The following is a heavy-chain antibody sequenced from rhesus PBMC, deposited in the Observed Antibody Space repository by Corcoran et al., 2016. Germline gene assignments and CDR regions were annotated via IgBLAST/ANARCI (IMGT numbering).Heavy chain of an antibody. Sequence: QVTLKESGPALVKPTQTLTLTCTFSGFSISTSGMGVGWIRKPPGKALDWLALIYWDDDKYYSPSRKSQLSISKDTAKNQVVLTITNMDPVDSATYYCARTNYITYFDYWGQGVLVTVSS. CDR2: IYWDDDK. V-gene: IGHV2-174*01. CDR1: GFSISTSGMG. J-gene: IGHJ4*01. CDR3: ARTNYITYFDY. D-gene: IGHD1-44*01.